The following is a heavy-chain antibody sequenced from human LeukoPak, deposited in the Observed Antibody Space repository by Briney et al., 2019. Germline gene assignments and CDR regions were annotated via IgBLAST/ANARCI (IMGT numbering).Heavy chain of an antibody. CDR1: GFTFSSYS. V-gene: IGHV3-48*01. CDR2: ISSSSSTI. CDR3: ARRAGAYSHPYDY. J-gene: IGHJ4*02. Sequence: PGGSLRLSCAASGFTFSSYSMNWVRQAPGKGLEWVSYISSSSSTIYYADSVKGRFALSRDNAKNSLYLQMNSLRAEDTAVYYCARRAGAYSHPYDYWGQGTLVTVSS. D-gene: IGHD4/OR15-4a*01.